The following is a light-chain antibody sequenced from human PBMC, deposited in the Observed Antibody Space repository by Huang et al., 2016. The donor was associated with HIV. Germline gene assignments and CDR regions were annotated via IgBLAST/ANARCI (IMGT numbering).Light chain of an antibody. CDR2: AAS. J-gene: IGKJ2*01. CDR1: QSISSY. CDR3: QQSYSTPYT. V-gene: IGKV1-39*01. Sequence: DIQMTQSPSSLSASVGDRVTIACRASQSISSYLNGYQQKPGKAPKLLIYAASSLQSWVPSRVGGSGSGTDFTLTISNLQPEDFATYYCQQSYSTPYTFGQGTKLEIK.